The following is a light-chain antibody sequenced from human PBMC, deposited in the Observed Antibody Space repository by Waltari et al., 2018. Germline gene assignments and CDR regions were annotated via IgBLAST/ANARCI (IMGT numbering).Light chain of an antibody. J-gene: IGKJ4*01. CDR2: AAS. Sequence: DIQMTQSPSSLSASVGDRVTITCPASQSISSYLNWYQQKPGKAPKLLIYAASSLQSGVPSRFSGSGSGTDVTLTISSLQPEDFATYYCQQSYSTPLTFGGGTKVEIK. V-gene: IGKV1-39*01. CDR3: QQSYSTPLT. CDR1: QSISSY.